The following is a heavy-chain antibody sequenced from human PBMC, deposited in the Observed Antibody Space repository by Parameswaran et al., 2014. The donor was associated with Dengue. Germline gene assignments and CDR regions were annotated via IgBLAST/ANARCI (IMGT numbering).Heavy chain of an antibody. Sequence: WVRQAPGQRLEWMGWINAGNGNTKYSQNFQDRITFTRDTSASTAYMELSSLRSEDTAVYYCARNPIQYRVYFDYWGQGTLVTVSS. V-gene: IGHV1-3*01. D-gene: IGHD4-11*01. CDR3: ARNPIQYRVYFDY. CDR2: INAGNGNT. J-gene: IGHJ4*02.